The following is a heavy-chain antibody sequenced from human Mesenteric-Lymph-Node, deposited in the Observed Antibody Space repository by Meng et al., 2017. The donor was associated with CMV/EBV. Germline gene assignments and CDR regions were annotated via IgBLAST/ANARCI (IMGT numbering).Heavy chain of an antibody. J-gene: IGHJ6*02. CDR3: ARDSGCGGDCSTAVYGLDV. V-gene: IGHV4-61*01. CDR1: GGSVSSGSDY. D-gene: IGHD2-21*01. Sequence: GSLRLSCTVSGGSVSSGSDYWSWIRQPPGKGLEWIGYIFYSGSTNYNPSLKSRVTISIDTSKNQFSLKLSSVTASDTAVYYCARDSGCGGDCSTAVYGLDVWGQGTTVTVSS. CDR2: IFYSGST.